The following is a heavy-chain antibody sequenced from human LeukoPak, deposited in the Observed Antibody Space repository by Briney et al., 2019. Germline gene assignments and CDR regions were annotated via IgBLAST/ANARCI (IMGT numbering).Heavy chain of an antibody. J-gene: IGHJ4*02. CDR1: RYTSTSDW. Sequence: RQRLYISCTVSRYTSTSDWIGSVRQMPGKGLEWMGIISPGDSDTRYSPSFKGPVTISADKSIGTAYLQWSSLKASDTAMYYCARLSHRRAVAGDFFDYWGQGTLVTVSS. CDR3: ARLSHRRAVAGDFFDY. CDR2: ISPGDSDT. V-gene: IGHV5-51*01. D-gene: IGHD6-19*01.